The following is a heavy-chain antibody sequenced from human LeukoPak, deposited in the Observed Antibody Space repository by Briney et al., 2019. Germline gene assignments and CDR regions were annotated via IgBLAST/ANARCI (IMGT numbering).Heavy chain of an antibody. Sequence: GRSLRLSCAASGFTFSNYALHWVRQAPGKGLEWVAVISYDGNNEYYADSVRGRFTISRDNSKSTQYLQMNSLRSEDTAVYYCTRGSGVSGTYGSYFQYWSQGTLVTVSS. V-gene: IGHV3-30-3*01. CDR3: TRGSGVSGTYGSYFQY. J-gene: IGHJ1*01. CDR1: GFTFSNYA. CDR2: ISYDGNNE. D-gene: IGHD3-10*01.